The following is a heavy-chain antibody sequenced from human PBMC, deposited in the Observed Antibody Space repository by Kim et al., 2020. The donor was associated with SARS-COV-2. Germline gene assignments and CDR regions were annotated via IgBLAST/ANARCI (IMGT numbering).Heavy chain of an antibody. Sequence: ASVKVSCKASGYTFTGYYMHWVRQAPGQGLEWMGRINPNSGGTNYAQKFQGRVTMTRDTSISTAYMELSSLRSDDTAVYYCARGRGVPAASGVVVVAATPVDYWGQGTLVTVSS. J-gene: IGHJ4*02. CDR1: GYTFTGYY. D-gene: IGHD2-15*01. V-gene: IGHV1-2*06. CDR2: INPNSGGT. CDR3: ARGRGVPAASGVVVVAATPVDY.